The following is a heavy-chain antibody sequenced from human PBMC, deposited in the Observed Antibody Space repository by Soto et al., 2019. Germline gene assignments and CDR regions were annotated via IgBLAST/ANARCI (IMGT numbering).Heavy chain of an antibody. Sequence: EVQLVESGGGLVQPGGSLRLSCAASGFRVSSLYMTWVRQAPGKGLQWVAVINSGGSAYYADSVKGRFTISRDNSKTTLYLEMNSLRAEDTAVYYCARDIFGGAYDFLHGGQGTLVTVSS. D-gene: IGHD3-3*01. CDR3: ARDIFGGAYDFLH. J-gene: IGHJ4*02. CDR1: GFRVSSLY. V-gene: IGHV3-66*01. CDR2: INSGGSA.